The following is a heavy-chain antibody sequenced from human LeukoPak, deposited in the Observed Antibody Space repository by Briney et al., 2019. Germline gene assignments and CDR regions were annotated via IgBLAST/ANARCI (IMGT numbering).Heavy chain of an antibody. CDR2: ISSSSSYI. D-gene: IGHD1-20*01. CDR3: ASSASLKEHITGFDY. Sequence: PGGSLRLSCAASGFTFNDYSMNWVRQAPGKGLEWVSSISSSSSYIYYADSVKGRFTISRDNAKNSLYLQMNSLRAEDTAVYYCASSASLKEHITGFDYWGQGTLVTVSS. CDR1: GFTFNDYS. V-gene: IGHV3-21*01. J-gene: IGHJ4*02.